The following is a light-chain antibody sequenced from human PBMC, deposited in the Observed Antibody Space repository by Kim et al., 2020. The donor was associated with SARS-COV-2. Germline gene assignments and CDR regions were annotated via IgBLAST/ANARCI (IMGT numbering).Light chain of an antibody. V-gene: IGKV1-33*01. CDR1: QDISSY. CDR3: QQYESHPLT. CDR2: DAS. J-gene: IGKJ4*01. Sequence: DIEMTQSPSSLSASIGDRVTITCRASQDISSYLTWYQQKAGKAPNLLINDASTLEIGVPQRFSGSGSGTDFSLTIASLRPEDVATYYCQQYESHPLTFGGGTKVDIK.